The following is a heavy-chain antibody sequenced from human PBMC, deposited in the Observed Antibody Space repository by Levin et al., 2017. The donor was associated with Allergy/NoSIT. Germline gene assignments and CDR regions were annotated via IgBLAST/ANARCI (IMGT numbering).Heavy chain of an antibody. CDR3: GKRVVVVGGTKYFDY. Sequence: GGSLRLSCVGSGFTFSSCAMSWVRQAPGKGLEWVSSISGTTGNTYYADSVKGRFTISRDNSKNTLYLQMNGLRAEDTAVYYCGKRVVVVGGTKYFDYWGQGTLVTVSS. J-gene: IGHJ4*02. CDR2: ISGTTGNT. CDR1: GFTFSSCA. D-gene: IGHD1-26*01. V-gene: IGHV3-23*01.